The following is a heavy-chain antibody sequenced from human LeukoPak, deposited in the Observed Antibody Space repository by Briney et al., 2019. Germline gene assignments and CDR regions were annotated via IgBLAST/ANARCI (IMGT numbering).Heavy chain of an antibody. V-gene: IGHV4-34*01. J-gene: IGHJ3*02. Sequence: SETQSLTCAVYGGSFSGYYWSWIRQPPGKGLEWIGEINHSGSTNYNPSLKSRVTISVDTSKNQFSLKLSSVTAADTAVYYCARGPYYDFWSGYFAAFDIWGQGTMVTVSS. CDR1: GGSFSGYY. D-gene: IGHD3-3*01. CDR3: ARGPYYDFWSGYFAAFDI. CDR2: INHSGST.